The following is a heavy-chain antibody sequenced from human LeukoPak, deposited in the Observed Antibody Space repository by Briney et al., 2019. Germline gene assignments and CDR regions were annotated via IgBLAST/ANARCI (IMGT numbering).Heavy chain of an antibody. D-gene: IGHD6-13*01. CDR2: IYYSGST. V-gene: IGHV4-59*08. CDR1: GGSISSFY. Sequence: SETLSLTCTVSGGSISSFYWSWIRQPPGKGLEWIGYIYYSGSTNYNPSLKSRVTISVDTSKKQFSLKLSSVTAADTAVYYCARHHYSSSWYDVWGKGTTVTISS. J-gene: IGHJ6*04. CDR3: ARHHYSSSWYDV.